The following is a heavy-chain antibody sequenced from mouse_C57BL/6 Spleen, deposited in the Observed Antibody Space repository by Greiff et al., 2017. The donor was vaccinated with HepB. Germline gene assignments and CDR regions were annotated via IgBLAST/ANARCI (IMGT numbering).Heavy chain of an antibody. V-gene: IGHV5-17*01. CDR1: GFTFSDYG. Sequence: EVKLQESGGGLVKPGGSLKLSCAASGFTFSDYGMHWVRQAPEKGLEWVAYISSGSSTIYYADTVKGRFTISRDNAKNTLFLQMTSLRSEDTAMYYCAGTVPLYYAMDYWGQGTSVTVSS. J-gene: IGHJ4*01. CDR2: ISSGSSTI. CDR3: AGTVPLYYAMDY.